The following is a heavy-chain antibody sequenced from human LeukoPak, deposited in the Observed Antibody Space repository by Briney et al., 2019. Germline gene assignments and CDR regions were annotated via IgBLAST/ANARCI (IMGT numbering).Heavy chain of an antibody. CDR2: MNNDGRVI. CDR1: GFNFNTYW. CDR3: AREFEATGFWALDY. D-gene: IGHD3-16*01. V-gene: IGHV3-74*01. Sequence: PGGSLRLSCRLSGFNFNTYWTHSVRQAPGKGLVWVSRMNNDGRVISYADSVKGRFTISRDNAKNTLCLQMNSLRAEDTAVYYCAREFEATGFWALDYWGQGTLVTASS. J-gene: IGHJ4*02.